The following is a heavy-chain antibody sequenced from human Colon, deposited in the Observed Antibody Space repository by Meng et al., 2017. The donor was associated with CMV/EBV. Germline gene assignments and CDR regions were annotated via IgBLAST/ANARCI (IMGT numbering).Heavy chain of an antibody. Sequence: GGSLRLSCAASGFTFSSYEMNWVRQAPGKGLEWVSSISSSSSYIYYADSVKGRFTISRDNAKNSLYLQMNSLRAEDTAVYYCARDAAPHCSSTSCYSRNFNYWGQGTLVTVSS. D-gene: IGHD2-2*02. CDR3: ARDAAPHCSSTSCYSRNFNY. J-gene: IGHJ4*02. V-gene: IGHV3-21*01. CDR2: ISSSSSYI. CDR1: GFTFSSYE.